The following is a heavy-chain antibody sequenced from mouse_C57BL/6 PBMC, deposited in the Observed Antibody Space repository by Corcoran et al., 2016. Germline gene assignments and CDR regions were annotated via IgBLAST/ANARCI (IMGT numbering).Heavy chain of an antibody. J-gene: IGHJ4*01. CDR1: GYTFTTYG. D-gene: IGHD2-3*01. CDR3: ARWFYDGYYVSYYYAMDY. V-gene: IGHV9-3*01. CDR2: INTYSGVP. Sequence: QIQLVQSGPELKKPGETVKISCKASGYTFTTYGMSWVKQAPGKGLKWMGWINTYSGVPTYADDFKGRFAFSLETSASTAYLQINNLKNEDTATYFCARWFYDGYYVSYYYAMDYWGQGTSVTVSS.